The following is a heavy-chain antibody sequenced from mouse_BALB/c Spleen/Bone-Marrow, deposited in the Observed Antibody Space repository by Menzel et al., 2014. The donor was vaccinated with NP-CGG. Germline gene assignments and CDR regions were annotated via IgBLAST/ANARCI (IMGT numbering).Heavy chain of an antibody. CDR3: ARREDGYGTFYWYFDV. J-gene: IGHJ1*01. Sequence: EVQLQQSGPELVKPGASVKMSCKASGYTFTSYVMHWVKQKPGQGLEWIGYINPYNDGTKYNEKFKGKATLTSDKSSSTAYMELSSLTSEDSAGYYCARREDGYGTFYWYFDVWGAGTTVTVSS. V-gene: IGHV1-14*01. CDR2: INPYNDGT. CDR1: GYTFTSYV. D-gene: IGHD2-2*01.